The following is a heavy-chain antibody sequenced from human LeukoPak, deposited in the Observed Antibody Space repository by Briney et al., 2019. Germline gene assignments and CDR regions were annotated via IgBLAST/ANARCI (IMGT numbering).Heavy chain of an antibody. CDR2: ISSSGSTI. V-gene: IGHV3-48*03. Sequence: GGSLRLSCAASGFTFSSYEMNWVRQAPGKGLEWVSYISSSGSTIYYADSVKGRFTISRDNAENSLYLQMNSLGAEDTAVYYCAKDRPDDSTDYYWGQGALVTVSS. CDR1: GFTFSSYE. D-gene: IGHD3-22*01. J-gene: IGHJ4*02. CDR3: AKDRPDDSTDYY.